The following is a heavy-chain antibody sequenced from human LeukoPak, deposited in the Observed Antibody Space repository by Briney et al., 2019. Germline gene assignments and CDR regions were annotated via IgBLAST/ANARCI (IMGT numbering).Heavy chain of an antibody. CDR2: INHSGST. D-gene: IGHD1-26*01. CDR3: AVSGTPGNY. J-gene: IGHJ4*02. Sequence: PSETLSLTCAVSGGSISSGGYYWSWIRQPPGKGLEWIGEINHSGSTNYNPSLKSRVTISVDTSKNQFSLKLSSVTAADTAVYYCAVSGTPGNYWGQGTLVTVSS. V-gene: IGHV4-34*01. CDR1: GGSISSGGYY.